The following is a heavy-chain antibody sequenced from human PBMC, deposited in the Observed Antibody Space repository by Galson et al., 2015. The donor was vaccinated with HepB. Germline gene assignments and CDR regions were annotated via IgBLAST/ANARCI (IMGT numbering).Heavy chain of an antibody. CDR2: ISYDGSKK. V-gene: IGHV3-30-3*01. Sequence: SLRLSCAASGFTFSSYAMHWVRQAPGKGLEWVAVISYDGSKKYYADSVKGRFTVSRDNSKNTVYLEMNSLRAEDTAVYYCARDHLPAGFLGAFDIWGQGTVVIVSS. CDR3: ARDHLPAGFLGAFDI. D-gene: IGHD2-2*01. CDR1: GFTFSSYA. J-gene: IGHJ3*02.